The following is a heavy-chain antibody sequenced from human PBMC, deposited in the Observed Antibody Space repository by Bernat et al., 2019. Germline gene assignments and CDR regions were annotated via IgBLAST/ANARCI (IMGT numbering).Heavy chain of an antibody. Sequence: QVQLVESGGGVVQPGTSLRLSCAASGFSFSGYGMHWVRQAPGKGLEWVTVIWYDGSNKYYADSVKGRFTISRDNSKNTLFLQMNSLRAEDTAVYYCARVGSDWSVDYWGQGTLVTVSS. CDR1: GFSFSGYG. CDR2: IWYDGSNK. J-gene: IGHJ4*02. CDR3: ARVGSDWSVDY. D-gene: IGHD6-19*01. V-gene: IGHV3-33*01.